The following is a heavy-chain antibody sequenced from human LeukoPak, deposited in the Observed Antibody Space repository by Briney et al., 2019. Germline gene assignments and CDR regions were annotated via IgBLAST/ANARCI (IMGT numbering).Heavy chain of an antibody. CDR3: ATYSMIVVVISGLGHFDY. CDR2: FDPKDGET. CDR1: GYTLTELS. D-gene: IGHD3-22*01. V-gene: IGHV1-24*01. J-gene: IGHJ4*02. Sequence: ASVKVSCKVSGYTLTELSMHWVRQAPGKGLEWMGGFDPKDGETIYAQKFQGRVTMTEDTSTDTAYMELSSLRSEDTAVYYCATYSMIVVVISGLGHFDYWGQGTLVTVSS.